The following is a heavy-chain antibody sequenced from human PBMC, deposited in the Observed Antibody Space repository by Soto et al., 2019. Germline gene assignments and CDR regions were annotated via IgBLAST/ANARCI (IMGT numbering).Heavy chain of an antibody. J-gene: IGHJ6*02. Sequence: SSVNRYCKASGGTFSRYASSWVRQAPGQGLEWMGGIIPIFGTANYAQKFQGRVTITADESTSTAYMELSSLRSEDTAVYYCARGSSSGGMDVWGQGTTVTVSS. CDR1: GGTFSRYA. D-gene: IGHD3-10*01. CDR2: IIPIFGTA. CDR3: ARGSSSGGMDV. V-gene: IGHV1-69*13.